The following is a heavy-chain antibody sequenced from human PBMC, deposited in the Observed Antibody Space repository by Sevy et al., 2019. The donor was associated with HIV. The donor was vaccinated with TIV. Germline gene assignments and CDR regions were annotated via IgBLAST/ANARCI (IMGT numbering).Heavy chain of an antibody. CDR1: GFTFSSYE. CDR3: ARDKAGFCSSTSCYVPSNYYYYYGMDV. Sequence: GGSLRLSCAASGFTFSSYEMNWVRQAPGKGLEWVSYISSSGSTIYYADSVKGRFTISRDNAKNSLYLQMNSLRAEDRAVYYCARDKAGFCSSTSCYVPSNYYYYYGMDVWGQGTTVTVSS. V-gene: IGHV3-48*03. J-gene: IGHJ6*02. D-gene: IGHD2-2*01. CDR2: ISSSGSTI.